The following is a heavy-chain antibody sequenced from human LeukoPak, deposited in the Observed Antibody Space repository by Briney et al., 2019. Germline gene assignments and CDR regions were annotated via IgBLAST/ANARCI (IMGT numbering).Heavy chain of an antibody. J-gene: IGHJ4*02. Sequence: GGSLRLSCAASGFTFSSYGMHWVRQAPGKGLEWVAVISYDGSNKYYADSVKGRFTISRDNSKNTLYLQMNSLRAEDTAVYYCARDVSTWGSGSFDYWGQGTLVTVSS. CDR2: ISYDGSNK. CDR1: GFTFSSYG. V-gene: IGHV3-30*03. D-gene: IGHD3-10*01. CDR3: ARDVSTWGSGSFDY.